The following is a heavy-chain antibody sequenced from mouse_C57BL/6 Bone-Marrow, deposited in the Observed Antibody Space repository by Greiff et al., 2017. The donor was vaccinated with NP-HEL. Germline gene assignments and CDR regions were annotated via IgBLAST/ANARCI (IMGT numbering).Heavy chain of an antibody. CDR3: TNPAGFAD. CDR2: IDPETGGT. Sequence: VKLMESGAELVRPGASVTLSCKASGYTFTDYEMHWVKQTPVHGLEWIGAIDPETGGTAYNQKFKGKAILTADKSSSTAYMELRSLTAEDAAVYYWTNPAGFADWGQGTLVTVSA. CDR1: GYTFTDYE. V-gene: IGHV1-15*01. J-gene: IGHJ3*01.